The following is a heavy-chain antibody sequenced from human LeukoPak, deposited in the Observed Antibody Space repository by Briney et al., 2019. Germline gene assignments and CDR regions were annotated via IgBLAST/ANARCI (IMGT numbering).Heavy chain of an antibody. J-gene: IGHJ4*02. Sequence: GGSLRLSCVASGFTFSSYWMHWVRQAPGKGLVWVSRIKTDGSSTSYANSVEGRFTISRDNAKNAVYLQLNSLTAEDMAVYYCARFYCSSTSCLEDYWGQGTLVTVSS. D-gene: IGHD2-2*01. CDR3: ARFYCSSTSCLEDY. CDR2: IKTDGSST. V-gene: IGHV3-74*01. CDR1: GFTFSSYW.